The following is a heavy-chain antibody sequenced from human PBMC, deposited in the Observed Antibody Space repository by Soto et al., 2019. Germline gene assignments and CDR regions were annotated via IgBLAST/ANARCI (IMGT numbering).Heavy chain of an antibody. J-gene: IGHJ3*02. CDR3: ARHEGYTYGAPSGAFDI. CDR1: GFSFGNY. CDR2: IYYSGNS. D-gene: IGHD5-18*01. V-gene: IGHV4-38-2*01. Sequence: GSLRLSCAVSGFSFGNYWAWIRRPPGKGLEWLGSIYYSGNSCYTPSLKSRVTISVDTSKNKFSLKLRSVTAADTAVYYCARHEGYTYGAPSGAFDIWGPGTMVTVSS.